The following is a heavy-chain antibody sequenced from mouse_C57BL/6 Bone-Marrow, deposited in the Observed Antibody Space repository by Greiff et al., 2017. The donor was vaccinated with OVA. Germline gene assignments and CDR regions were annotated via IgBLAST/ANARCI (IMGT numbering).Heavy chain of an antibody. Sequence: VQLQQSGAELARPGASVKLSCKASGYTFTSYGISWVKQRTGQGLEWIGEIYPRSGNTYYNEKFKGKATLTADKSSSTAYMELRSLTSEDSAVYFCARDDYAGAWFAYWGQGTLVTVSA. CDR2: IYPRSGNT. CDR3: ARDDYAGAWFAY. D-gene: IGHD2-4*01. J-gene: IGHJ3*01. CDR1: GYTFTSYG. V-gene: IGHV1-81*01.